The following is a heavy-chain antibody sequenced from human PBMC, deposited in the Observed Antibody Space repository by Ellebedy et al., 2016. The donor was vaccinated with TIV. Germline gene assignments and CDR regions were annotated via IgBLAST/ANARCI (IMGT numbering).Heavy chain of an antibody. CDR3: ANIWYGRSVDAFDI. CDR2: INSDGSRT. CDR1: GFTFSGYW. Sequence: GESLKISXAASGFTFSGYWMHWVRQAPGKGLVWVSRINSDGSRTTYADSVKGRFTISRDNSKNTLYLQMNSLRVEDTAVYYCANIWYGRSVDAFDIWGQGTMVTVSS. V-gene: IGHV3-74*01. J-gene: IGHJ3*02. D-gene: IGHD2/OR15-2a*01.